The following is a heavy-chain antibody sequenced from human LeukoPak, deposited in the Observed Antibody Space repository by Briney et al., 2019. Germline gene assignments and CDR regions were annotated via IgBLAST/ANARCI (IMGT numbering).Heavy chain of an antibody. CDR2: IYTSGST. V-gene: IGHV4-4*07. CDR3: ARVPAEPANPYAFDI. Sequence: SETLSLTCTVSGGSISSYYWSWIRQPAGKGLEWIGRIYTSGSTNYNPSLKSRVTMSVDTSKNQFSLKLSSGTAADTAVYYCARVPAEPANPYAFDIWGQGTMVTVSS. J-gene: IGHJ3*02. D-gene: IGHD1-14*01. CDR1: GGSISSYY.